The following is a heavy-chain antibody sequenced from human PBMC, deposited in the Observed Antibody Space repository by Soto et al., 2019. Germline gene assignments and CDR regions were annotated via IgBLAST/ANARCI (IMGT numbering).Heavy chain of an antibody. CDR3: AREERVDHYDSSGYYWVGAFDI. CDR2: IYYSGST. V-gene: IGHV4-30-4*01. D-gene: IGHD3-22*01. Sequence: PSETLSLTCTVSGGSISSGDYYWSWIRQPPGKGLEWIGYIYYSGSTYYNPSLKSRVTISVDTSKNQFSLKLSSVTAADTAVYYCAREERVDHYDSSGYYWVGAFDIWGQGTMVTVSS. CDR1: GGSISSGDYY. J-gene: IGHJ3*02.